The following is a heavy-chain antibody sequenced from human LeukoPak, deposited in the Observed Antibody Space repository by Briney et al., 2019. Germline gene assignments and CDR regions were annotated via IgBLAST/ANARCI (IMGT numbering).Heavy chain of an antibody. J-gene: IGHJ4*02. V-gene: IGHV1-8*02. Sequence: GASVTVSCKASGGTFSSYAINWVRQASGQGFEWMGWMNPHSGNTDYAQKFQGRVTLSRDTSISTVYMELSSLRSEDTAVYFCARGSENHFDSSGPIGVWGQGTLVTVSS. D-gene: IGHD6-19*01. CDR1: GGTFSSYA. CDR3: ARGSENHFDSSGPIGV. CDR2: MNPHSGNT.